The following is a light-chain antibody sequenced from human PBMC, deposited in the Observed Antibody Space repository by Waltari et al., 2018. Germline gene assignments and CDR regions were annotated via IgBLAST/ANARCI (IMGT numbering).Light chain of an antibody. CDR3: QALGTGAWV. CDR1: ILGNKY. J-gene: IGLJ3*02. V-gene: IGLV3-1*01. CDR2: QDT. Sequence: SYELTQPPSVSVSPGQTASITCSGDILGNKYASWSQQKPGQSPLLVIYQDTKRPSERPERCPGTNSANAATQTVTWTQAMDEADYYCQALGTGAWVFGGGTKLAVL.